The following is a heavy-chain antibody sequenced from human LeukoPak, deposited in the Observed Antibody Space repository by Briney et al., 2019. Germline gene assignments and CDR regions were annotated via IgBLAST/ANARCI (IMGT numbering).Heavy chain of an antibody. Sequence: SGGSLRLSCAISGFTFSNYWMSWVRQAPGKGLEWVANIKQGESEKYYVDSVRGRFTISRDNAKNSLYLQMNSLRAEDTAMYYCARDTRGESDYWGHGTLVTVSS. CDR2: IKQGESEK. CDR1: GFTFSNYW. D-gene: IGHD2-2*01. V-gene: IGHV3-7*01. CDR3: ARDTRGESDY. J-gene: IGHJ4*01.